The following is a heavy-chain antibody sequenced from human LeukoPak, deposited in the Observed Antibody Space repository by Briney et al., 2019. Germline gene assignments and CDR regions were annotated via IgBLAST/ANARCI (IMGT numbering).Heavy chain of an antibody. D-gene: IGHD4-17*01. J-gene: IGHJ4*02. Sequence: GALRLSCAASGFTFTNYNMNWVRQAPGKGLEWMSYITSSSSSTYYADSVKVRFTISRDNAKHSLYLQMNSLRAEDTAVYYCARVIGSYGDSAYWGQGTLVTVSS. CDR1: GFTFTNYN. V-gene: IGHV3-48*04. CDR3: ARVIGSYGDSAY. CDR2: ITSSSSST.